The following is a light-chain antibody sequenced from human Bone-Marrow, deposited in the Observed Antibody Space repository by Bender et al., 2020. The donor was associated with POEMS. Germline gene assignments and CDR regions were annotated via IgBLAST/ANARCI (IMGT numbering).Light chain of an antibody. CDR2: EVT. J-gene: IGLJ2*01. Sequence: QSALTQPASVSGSPGQSITISCTGTSSDVGSYDLVSWYQQCPGKAPKLLIYEVTERPSGVSNRFSASKSGNTASLTISGLQAEDEADYYCSSYTSSSTLVFGGGTKLTVL. V-gene: IGLV2-14*02. CDR1: SSDVGSYDL. CDR3: SSYTSSSTLV.